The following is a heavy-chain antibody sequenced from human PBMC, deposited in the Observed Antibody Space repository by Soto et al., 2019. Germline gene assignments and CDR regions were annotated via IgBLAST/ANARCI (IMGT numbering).Heavy chain of an antibody. V-gene: IGHV1-18*01. CDR2: ISGYNGNT. CDR3: AREGQAPYYYYGMDV. CDR1: GYTFTNYG. Sequence: QVQVVQSGDEVKKPGASVKVSSKASGYTFTNYGFSWVRQAPGQGLEWMGWISGYNGNTKYAEKFQGRVTMTTDTSTSTAHMGLRSLRSDDTAVYYCAREGQAPYYYYGMDVWGQGTAVTVSS. J-gene: IGHJ6*02.